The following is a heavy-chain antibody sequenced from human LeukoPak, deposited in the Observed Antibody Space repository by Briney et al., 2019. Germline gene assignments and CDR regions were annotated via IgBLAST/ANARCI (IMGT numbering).Heavy chain of an antibody. J-gene: IGHJ5*02. D-gene: IGHD5-12*01. Sequence: SETLSLTCTVSGGSISSGGYYWSWIRQHPGKGLEWIGYIYYSGSTYYNPSLKSRVTISVDTSKNQFSLKLSSVTAADTAVYYCARAAEWLRGHNWFDPWGQGTLVTVSS. CDR1: GGSISSGGYY. V-gene: IGHV4-31*03. CDR3: ARAAEWLRGHNWFDP. CDR2: IYYSGST.